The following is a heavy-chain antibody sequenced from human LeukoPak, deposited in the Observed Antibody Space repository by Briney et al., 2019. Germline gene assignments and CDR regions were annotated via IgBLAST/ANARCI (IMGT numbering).Heavy chain of an antibody. Sequence: PSQTLSLTCTVSGGSISSGGYYWSWIRQHPGRGLEWIGYIYYSGSTYYNPSLKSRVTTSVDTSKNQFSLKLSSVTAADTAVYYCVRVNERVDYYGMDVWGQGTTVTVSS. V-gene: IGHV4-31*03. J-gene: IGHJ6*02. CDR2: IYYSGST. CDR1: GGSISSGGYY. D-gene: IGHD1-1*01. CDR3: VRVNERVDYYGMDV.